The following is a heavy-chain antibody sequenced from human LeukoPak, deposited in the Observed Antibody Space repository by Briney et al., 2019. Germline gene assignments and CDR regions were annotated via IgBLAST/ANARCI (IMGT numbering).Heavy chain of an antibody. CDR1: GLTFSGYW. CDR2: IKQDGAEK. D-gene: IGHD3-10*01. V-gene: IGHV3-7*01. CDR3: ASRLSTASGIYFGY. J-gene: IGHJ4*02. Sequence: GGSLRLSCVASGLTFSGYWMSWVRQTPGKGLEWVANIKQDGAEKYYVDSVKGRFTISRDNAKNSLYLQMNSLRAEDTAVYYCASRLSTASGIYFGYWGQGILVTVSS.